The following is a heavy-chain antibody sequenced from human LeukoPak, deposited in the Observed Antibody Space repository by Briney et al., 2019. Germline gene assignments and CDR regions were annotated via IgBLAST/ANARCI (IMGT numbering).Heavy chain of an antibody. Sequence: SSETLSLTCTVSGCSISDINYYWNWLRQPPGEGLEWSGRIHSSGSTNYNPSIKRRVTISVDTSKNQFSLKLTSVTAADTAVYYCARDGPYSGSYERAFDIWGQGTMVTVSS. CDR2: IHSSGST. V-gene: IGHV4-61*02. CDR3: ARDGPYSGSYERAFDI. D-gene: IGHD1-26*01. CDR1: GCSISDINYY. J-gene: IGHJ3*02.